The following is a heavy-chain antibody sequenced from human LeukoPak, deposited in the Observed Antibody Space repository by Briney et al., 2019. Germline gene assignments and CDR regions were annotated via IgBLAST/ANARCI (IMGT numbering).Heavy chain of an antibody. CDR1: GFTFSSYS. D-gene: IGHD3-16*01. CDR3: AGKMTQGGGDY. Sequence: AWGSLRLSCAASGFTFSSYSMNWVRQAPGKGLECVSYISSSSSTIYYADSVKGRFTISRDNAKNSLYLQMNSLRAEDTAVYYCAGKMTQGGGDYWGQGTLVTVSS. J-gene: IGHJ4*02. V-gene: IGHV3-48*01. CDR2: ISSSSSTI.